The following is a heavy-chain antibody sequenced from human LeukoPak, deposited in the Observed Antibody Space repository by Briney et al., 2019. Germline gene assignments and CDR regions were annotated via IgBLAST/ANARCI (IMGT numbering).Heavy chain of an antibody. CDR1: GFTVSSNY. CDR2: IYSGGST. D-gene: IGHD6-6*01. J-gene: IGHJ6*02. CDR3: ARDPIAARLEYGMDV. Sequence: GGSLRLSCAASGFTVSSNYMSWVRQAPGKGLEWVSVIYSGGSTYYADSVKGRFTISRDNSKNTLYLQMNSLRAEDTAVYYCARDPIAARLEYGMDVWGQGTTVTVSS. V-gene: IGHV3-66*01.